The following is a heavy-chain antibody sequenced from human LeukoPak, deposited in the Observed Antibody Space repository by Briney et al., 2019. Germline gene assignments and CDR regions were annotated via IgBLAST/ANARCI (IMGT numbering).Heavy chain of an antibody. J-gene: IGHJ3*02. D-gene: IGHD3-9*01. CDR1: GFTFSNYA. CDR2: ISGSGDST. V-gene: IGHV3-23*01. CDR3: ARVKASLYMGYFDSPHAFDI. Sequence: PGGSLRLSCAASGFTFSNYAMRWVRQAPGKGLEWVSGISGSGDSTYYADSVKGRFTISRDNSKNTLYLQMNSLRAEDTAVYYCARVKASLYMGYFDSPHAFDIWGQGTMVTVSS.